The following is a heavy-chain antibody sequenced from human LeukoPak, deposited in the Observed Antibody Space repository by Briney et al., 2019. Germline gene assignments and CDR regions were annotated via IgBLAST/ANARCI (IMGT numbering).Heavy chain of an antibody. Sequence: SETLSLTCTVSGGSISSYYWSWIRQPPGKGLERIGYIYYSGSTNYNPSPKSRVTISVDTSKNQFSLKLSSVTAADTAVYYCARDFMSDYGDYVGLYYWGQGTLVTVSS. CDR1: GGSISSYY. D-gene: IGHD4-17*01. CDR3: ARDFMSDYGDYVGLYY. V-gene: IGHV4-59*01. CDR2: IYYSGST. J-gene: IGHJ4*02.